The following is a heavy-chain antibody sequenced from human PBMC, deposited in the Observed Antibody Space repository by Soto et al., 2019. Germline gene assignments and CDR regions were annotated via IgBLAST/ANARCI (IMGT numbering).Heavy chain of an antibody. V-gene: IGHV4-59*01. CDR1: GGSISSYY. D-gene: IGHD3-10*01. J-gene: IGHJ6*02. CDR2: IYYSGST. CDR3: ARDLQYYYGSGASDYYYLYCMDV. Sequence: PSETLSLTCTVSGGSISSYYWSWIRQPPGKGLEWIGYIYYSGSTNYNPSLKSRVTISVDTSKNQFSLKLSSVTAADTAVYYCARDLQYYYGSGASDYYYLYCMDVWGQGTTVTVSS.